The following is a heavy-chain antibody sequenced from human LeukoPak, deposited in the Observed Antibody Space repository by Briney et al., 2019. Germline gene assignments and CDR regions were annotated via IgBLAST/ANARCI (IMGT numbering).Heavy chain of an antibody. CDR1: GGSFSGYY. D-gene: IGHD5-24*01. CDR2: INHSGST. CDR3: ASCVEMDDAFDI. V-gene: IGHV4-34*01. J-gene: IGHJ3*02. Sequence: SETLSLTCAVYGGSFSGYYWSWIRQPPGKGLEWIGEINHSGSTYYNPSLKSRVTISVDTSKNQFSLKLSSVTAADTAVYYCASCVEMDDAFDIWGQGTMVTVSS.